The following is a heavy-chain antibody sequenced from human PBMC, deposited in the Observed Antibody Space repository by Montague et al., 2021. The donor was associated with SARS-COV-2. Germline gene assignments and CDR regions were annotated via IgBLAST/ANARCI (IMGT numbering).Heavy chain of an antibody. CDR1: GFTFSLYS. D-gene: IGHD1-26*01. CDR3: ARVFSGTYLDYFYY. CDR2: ISYDGNNK. J-gene: IGHJ4*02. V-gene: IGHV3-30-3*01. Sequence: SLRLSCAASGFTFSLYSMHWVRQAPGKGLEWVGVISYDGNNKYYADSVRGRFTVSRDNSKNTLRLQMSSLRAEHTAVYYCARVFSGTYLDYFYYWGQGSLVTVSS.